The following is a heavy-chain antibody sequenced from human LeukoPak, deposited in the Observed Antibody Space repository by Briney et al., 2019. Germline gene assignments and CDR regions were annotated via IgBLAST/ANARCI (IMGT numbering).Heavy chain of an antibody. Sequence: SATLSLTCTVSGGSVSSSIYYWGWIRQPPGKGLEWIGSISYSGTNYNNPSLKSRVSISIDTSKNQFSVKLTSVTAADTAMYYCASLGTLRSWGQGTLVTVSS. V-gene: IGHV4-39*01. CDR2: ISYSGTN. CDR1: GGSVSSSIYY. D-gene: IGHD7-27*01. J-gene: IGHJ5*02. CDR3: ASLGTLRS.